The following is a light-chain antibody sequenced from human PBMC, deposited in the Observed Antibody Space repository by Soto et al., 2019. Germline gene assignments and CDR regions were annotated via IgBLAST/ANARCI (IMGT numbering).Light chain of an antibody. CDR1: RSDVGGYNY. J-gene: IGLJ1*01. Sequence: QSALTQPASVSGSPGQSITISCTGTRSDVGGYNYVSWYQQHPGKAPKLMIYDVSNRPSGVSNRFSGSKSGNTATLTISGLQAEDEADYYCRSYTSSSTEVFGTGTTLTVL. CDR2: DVS. CDR3: RSYTSSSTEV. V-gene: IGLV2-14*01.